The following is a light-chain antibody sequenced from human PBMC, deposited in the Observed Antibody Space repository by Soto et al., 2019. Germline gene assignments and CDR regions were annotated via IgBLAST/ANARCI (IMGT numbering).Light chain of an antibody. Sequence: DIQLTQSPSFLSASVGDRVTITCRGSQDISSYLAWYQQRPGKVPRFLTHAASTLQSGVPSRFSATGSGTTFTLTISSLQPEDIATYYCQQLNRFPRTFGQGTKVEV. V-gene: IGKV1-9*01. J-gene: IGKJ1*01. CDR1: QDISSY. CDR2: AAS. CDR3: QQLNRFPRT.